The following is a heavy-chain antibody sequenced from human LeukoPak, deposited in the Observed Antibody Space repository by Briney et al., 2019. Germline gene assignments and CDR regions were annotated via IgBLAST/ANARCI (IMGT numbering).Heavy chain of an antibody. Sequence: GGSLRLSCAASGFTFSSYEMNWVRQAPGKGLEWVSAISGSGGSTYYADSVKGRFTISRDNSKNTLYLQMNSLRAEDTAVYYCAKDARGAGTYYNPTYFDYWGQGTLFTVSS. D-gene: IGHD6-13*01. CDR3: AKDARGAGTYYNPTYFDY. CDR1: GFTFSSYE. V-gene: IGHV3-23*01. CDR2: ISGSGGST. J-gene: IGHJ4*02.